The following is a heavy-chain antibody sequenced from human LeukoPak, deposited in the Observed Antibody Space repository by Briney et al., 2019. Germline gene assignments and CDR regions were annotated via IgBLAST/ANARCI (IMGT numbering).Heavy chain of an antibody. CDR1: GYTFTSYG. D-gene: IGHD6-19*01. J-gene: IGHJ3*02. V-gene: IGHV1-18*01. Sequence: ASVKVSCKASGYTFTSYGISWVRQAPGQGLEWMGWISAYNGNTNYAQKLQGRVTMTTDTSTSTAYMELSRLRYDDTAVYYCARDLAVAGTDNDAFDIWGQGTMVTVSS. CDR3: ARDLAVAGTDNDAFDI. CDR2: ISAYNGNT.